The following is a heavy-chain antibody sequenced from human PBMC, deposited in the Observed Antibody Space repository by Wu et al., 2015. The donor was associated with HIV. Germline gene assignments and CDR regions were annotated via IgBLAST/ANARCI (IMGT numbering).Heavy chain of an antibody. V-gene: IGHV1-18*01. CDR3: ARGRYYYDSSGYYYLYYFDY. CDR1: GYTFTSYG. CDR2: ISAYNGNT. Sequence: QVQLVQSGAEVKKPGASVKVPCKASGYTFTSYGISWVRQAPGQGLEWMGWISAYNGNTNYAQKLQGRVTMTTDTSTSTAYMELRSLRSDDTAVYYCARGRYYYDSSGYYYLYYFDYWGQGTLVTVSS. D-gene: IGHD3-22*01. J-gene: IGHJ4*02.